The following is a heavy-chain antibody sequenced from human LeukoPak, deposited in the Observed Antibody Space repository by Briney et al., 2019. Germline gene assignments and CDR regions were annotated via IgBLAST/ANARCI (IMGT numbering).Heavy chain of an antibody. CDR2: ISYDGSNE. CDR1: GFTFSSYA. V-gene: IGHV3-30*04. CDR3: ASHSHYYDSSGPSGIDF. J-gene: IGHJ4*01. D-gene: IGHD3-22*01. Sequence: PGRSLRLSCAASGFTFSSYALHWVRQAPGKGLEWVALISYDGSNEYYADSVKGRFTISRDNSKNTLYLQMNSLRGEDTAVYYCASHSHYYDSSGPSGIDFWGQGTLVTVSS.